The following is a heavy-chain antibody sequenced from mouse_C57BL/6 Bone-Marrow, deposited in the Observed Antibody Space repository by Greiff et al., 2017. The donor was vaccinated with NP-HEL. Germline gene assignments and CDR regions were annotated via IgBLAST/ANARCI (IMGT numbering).Heavy chain of an antibody. CDR2: IDPENGDT. J-gene: IGHJ1*03. Sequence: EVQLQQSGAELVRPGASVKLSCTASGFNIKDDYMHWVKQRPEQGLEWIGWIDPENGDTEYASKFQGKATITADTSSNTAYLQLSSLTSEDTAVYYSTTHSDYAWRPLYWYSEVWGTGTPVT. D-gene: IGHD2-4*01. V-gene: IGHV14-4*01. CDR3: TTHSDYAWRPLYWYSEV. CDR1: GFNIKDDY.